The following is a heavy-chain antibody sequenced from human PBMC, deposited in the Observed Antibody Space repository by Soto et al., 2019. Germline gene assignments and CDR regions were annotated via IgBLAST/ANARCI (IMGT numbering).Heavy chain of an antibody. CDR3: AREAPCCTSATCPKFYDMDV. J-gene: IGHJ6*02. D-gene: IGHD2-2*01. V-gene: IGHV1-69*13. Sequence: SAEVSFKASAGTFVSYAITWVRRAPGQGLEWLGGIIPILNSPAYAQKFQARVVITADEITNTAYMELNSLRFDDTAVYYCAREAPCCTSATCPKFYDMDVWGQGTTVTVSS. CDR1: AGTFVSYA. CDR2: IIPILNSP.